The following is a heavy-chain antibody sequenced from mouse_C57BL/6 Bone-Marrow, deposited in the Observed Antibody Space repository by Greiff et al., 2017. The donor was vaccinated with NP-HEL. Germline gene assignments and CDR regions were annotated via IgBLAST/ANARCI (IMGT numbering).Heavy chain of an antibody. CDR1: GYTFTSYR. J-gene: IGHJ1*03. V-gene: IGHV1-64*01. Sequence: QVQLQQPGAELVKPGASVKLSCKASGYTFTSYRMHWVKQRPGPGLAWIGMIHPNSGSTNYNEKFKSKATLTVDKSSSTAYMQLSSLTAEDPAVYYGASHYYGSSPHWYFDVWGTGTTVTVSS. CDR3: ASHYYGSSPHWYFDV. D-gene: IGHD1-1*01. CDR2: IHPNSGST.